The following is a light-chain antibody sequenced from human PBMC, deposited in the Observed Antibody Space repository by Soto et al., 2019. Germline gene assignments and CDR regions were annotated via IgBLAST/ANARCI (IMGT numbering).Light chain of an antibody. CDR3: SSYAGIHIV. Sequence: SVLTQPPSASGSPGQSVTISCTGTSSDVGGYNYVSWYQQHPGKAPKLMIYDVSKRPSGVPDRFSGSKSGNTASLTVSGLQAEDEADYYCSSYAGIHIVFGTGTKVTVL. CDR2: DVS. CDR1: SSDVGGYNY. J-gene: IGLJ1*01. V-gene: IGLV2-8*01.